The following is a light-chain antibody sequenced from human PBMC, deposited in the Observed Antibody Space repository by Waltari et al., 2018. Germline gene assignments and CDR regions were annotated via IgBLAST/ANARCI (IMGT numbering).Light chain of an antibody. V-gene: IGLV1-40*01. CDR2: GVN. CDR3: QSYDTSLGVV. J-gene: IGLJ2*01. Sequence: QSVLTPPPSVSGAPGQRVTIPCTGSWSNIRAGYDVHWYQQPPGNVPTLLVYGVNTRPPGVPDRFFGSKSGTSASLAIPGLQPEDEADYYCQSYDTSLGVVFGGGTKLTVL. CDR1: WSNIRAGYD.